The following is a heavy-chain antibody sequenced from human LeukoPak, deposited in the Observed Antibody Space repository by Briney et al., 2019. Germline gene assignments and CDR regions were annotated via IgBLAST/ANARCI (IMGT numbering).Heavy chain of an antibody. V-gene: IGHV3-21*01. J-gene: IGHJ4*02. Sequence: PGGSLRLSCAASGFTFSSYSMNWVRQAPGKGLEWVSSISSSSSYIYYADSVKGRFTISRDNAKNSLYLQMNSLRAEDTAVYYCARRAAYDYVWGSYCLSYWGQGTLVTVSS. D-gene: IGHD3-16*01. CDR1: GFTFSSYS. CDR3: ARRAAYDYVWGSYCLSY. CDR2: ISSSSSYI.